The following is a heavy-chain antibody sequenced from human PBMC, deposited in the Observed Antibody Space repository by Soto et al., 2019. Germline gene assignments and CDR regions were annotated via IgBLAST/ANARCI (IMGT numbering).Heavy chain of an antibody. D-gene: IGHD3-16*01. J-gene: IGHJ4*02. CDR2: IYWDDDQ. CDR1: GFSLSTSGVG. V-gene: IGHV2-5*02. CDR3: GCSGVGVWGNGYGCFDY. Sequence: GSGPTLVHPTQTLTLTCTFSGFSLSTSGVGVGWIRQPPGKALEWLALIYWDDDQRYRPSRKSRLTITNDTSKCQVVLTMSNMDPVDTGTYYCGCSGVGVWGNGYGCFDYWGQGTLVTVSS.